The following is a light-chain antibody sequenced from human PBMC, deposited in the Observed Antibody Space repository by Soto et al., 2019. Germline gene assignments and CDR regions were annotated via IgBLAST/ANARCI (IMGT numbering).Light chain of an antibody. J-gene: IGKJ1*01. CDR2: GAS. CDR1: QSISIY. CDR3: QQYTNTNNPWM. V-gene: IGKV1-39*01. Sequence: DIQMTQSPSSLSASVGDRVTITCRASQSISIYLNWYQQKPGKAPKLLINGASSLQSGVPSRFSGSGSGAEFTLIISGLQPDDYATYYCQQYTNTNNPWMFGQGTKVDIK.